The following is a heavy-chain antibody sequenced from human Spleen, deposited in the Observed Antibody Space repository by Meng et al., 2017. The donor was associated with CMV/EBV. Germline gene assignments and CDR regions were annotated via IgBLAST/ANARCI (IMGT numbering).Heavy chain of an antibody. V-gene: IGHV3-13*01. D-gene: IGHD2-21*01. CDR1: GFTFSSND. CDR2: IGTAGDT. CDR3: ARGAKNVVVPVDAFDI. Sequence: GGSLRLSCAASGFTFSSNDMHWVRQTTGKGLEWVSAIGTAGDTYYPGSVKGRFTISRDNSKNTLYLQMNSLRAEDTAVYYCARGAKNVVVPVDAFDIWGQGTMVTVSS. J-gene: IGHJ3*02.